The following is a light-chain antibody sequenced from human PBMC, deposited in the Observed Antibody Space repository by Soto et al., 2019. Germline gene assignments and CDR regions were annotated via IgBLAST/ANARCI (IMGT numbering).Light chain of an antibody. CDR2: DAS. V-gene: IGKV3-11*01. Sequence: EIVLTQSPATLSLSPEERATLSCRASQRVRSYLAWYQQKPGQAPRLLIYDASNRATGIPVRFSGSGSGTDFTLTIYSLEPEDFAVYYCQQRSDWPRVTFGQGTR. CDR3: QQRSDWPRVT. J-gene: IGKJ5*01. CDR1: QRVRSY.